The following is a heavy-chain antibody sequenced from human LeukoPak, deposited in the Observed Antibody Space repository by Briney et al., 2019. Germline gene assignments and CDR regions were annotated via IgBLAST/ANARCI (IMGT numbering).Heavy chain of an antibody. D-gene: IGHD6-13*01. CDR3: ARENSIAAAGYDY. CDR1: GFTFSSYS. J-gene: IGHJ4*02. Sequence: GGSLRLSCAASGFTFSSYSMNWVRQAPGKGLEWVSYISSSSSTIYYADSVKGRFTISRDNAKNSLYLQMNSLRAEDTAVYYCARENSIAAAGYDYWGQGTLVTVSS. V-gene: IGHV3-48*01. CDR2: ISSSSSTI.